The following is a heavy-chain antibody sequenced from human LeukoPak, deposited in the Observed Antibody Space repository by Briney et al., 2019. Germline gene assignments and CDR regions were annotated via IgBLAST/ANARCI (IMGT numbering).Heavy chain of an antibody. J-gene: IGHJ6*02. D-gene: IGHD2-2*01. V-gene: IGHV1-2*02. CDR3: TRDHCSYINCYEDYYYGMDV. CDR1: GYTSTGYY. CDR2: INPDTGAT. Sequence: GASVKGSCKASGYTSTGYYMHWVRQAPGQGLEWMGWINPDTGATDIAQKFQGRVTMTRDTSISAAYMELSRLRSDDTAVYYCTRDHCSYINCYEDYYYGMDVWGQGTTVTVSS.